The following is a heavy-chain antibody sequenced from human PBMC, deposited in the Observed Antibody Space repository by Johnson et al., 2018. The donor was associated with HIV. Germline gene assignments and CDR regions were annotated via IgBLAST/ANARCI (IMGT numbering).Heavy chain of an antibody. D-gene: IGHD4-11*01. CDR1: GFTFSSYW. CDR3: ARNEYSNYGGRDAFDI. Sequence: VQLVESGGGLVRPGGSLRVSCAASGFTFSSYWMTWVRQAPGKGLEWVANIKQDGREKYYVDSVKGRFTISRDNAKNSLYLQMNGLRAEDTTVYYCARNEYSNYGGRDAFDIWGQGTMVTVPS. J-gene: IGHJ3*02. CDR2: IKQDGREK. V-gene: IGHV3-7*01.